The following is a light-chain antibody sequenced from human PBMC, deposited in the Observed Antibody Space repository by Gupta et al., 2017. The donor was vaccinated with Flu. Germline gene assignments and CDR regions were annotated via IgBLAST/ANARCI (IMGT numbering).Light chain of an antibody. V-gene: IGLV8-61*01. CDR3: MLYVGNGIWV. J-gene: IGLJ3*02. CDR2: STT. Sequence: QTVVTQEPSFSVSPGGPVTLTCGLSSASVSSSYHPSWYQQTPGQAPRTLIYSTTTRSSGVPDRFSGSILGNKAALTITGAQADDECDYYCMLYVGNGIWVFGGGTKLTVL. CDR1: SASVSSSYH.